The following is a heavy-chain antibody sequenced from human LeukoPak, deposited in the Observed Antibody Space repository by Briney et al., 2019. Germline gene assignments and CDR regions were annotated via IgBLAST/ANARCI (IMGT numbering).Heavy chain of an antibody. D-gene: IGHD2-15*01. Sequence: SETLSLTCTVSGGSISSYYWSWIRQPPGKGLEWIGYIYYSGSTNYNPSLKSRVTISVDTSKNQFSLKLSSVTAADTAVYYCARAMCSGGSCYSGPFDPWGQGTLVTVSS. CDR3: ARAMCSGGSCYSGPFDP. J-gene: IGHJ5*02. CDR2: IYYSGST. V-gene: IGHV4-59*01. CDR1: GGSISSYY.